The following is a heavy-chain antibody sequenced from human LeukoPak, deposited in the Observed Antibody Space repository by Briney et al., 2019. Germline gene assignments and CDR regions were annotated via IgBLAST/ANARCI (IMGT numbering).Heavy chain of an antibody. CDR3: ARVGVVAFIVATVDYFDY. J-gene: IGHJ4*02. Sequence: PGGSLRLSCAASGFTFSSYEMNWVRQAPGKGLEWVSYISSSGSTIYYADSVKGRFTISRDNAKNSLYLQMNSLRAEDTAVYYCARVGVVAFIVATVDYFDYWGQGTLVTVSS. CDR1: GFTFSSYE. CDR2: ISSSGSTI. D-gene: IGHD5-12*01. V-gene: IGHV3-48*03.